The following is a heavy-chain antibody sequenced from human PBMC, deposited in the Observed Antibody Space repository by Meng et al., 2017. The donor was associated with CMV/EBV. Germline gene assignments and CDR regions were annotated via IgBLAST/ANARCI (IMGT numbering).Heavy chain of an antibody. J-gene: IGHJ6*02. CDR2: IIPILGIA. CDR1: GGTFSSYA. V-gene: IGHV1-69*10. CDR3: ARQRVTIFGVVTLYYGMDV. Sequence: SVKVSCKASGGTFSSYAISWVRQAPGQGLEWMGGIIPILGIANYAQKFQGRVTITADKSTSTAYMELSSLRSEDTAVYYCARQRVTIFGVVTLYYGMDVWGQETTVTVSS. D-gene: IGHD3-3*01.